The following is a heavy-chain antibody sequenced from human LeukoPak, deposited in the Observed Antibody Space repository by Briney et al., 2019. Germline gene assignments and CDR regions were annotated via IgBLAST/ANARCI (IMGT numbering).Heavy chain of an antibody. V-gene: IGHV1-46*01. CDR3: AKLAASETGEGS. CDR1: GYTFTSNH. D-gene: IGHD6-13*01. Sequence: ASVKVSCKASGYTFTSNHIHCVRQAPGQGLEWMGVINPSGDSTSYAQKFQGRVTMTRDTSTSTVYMELSSLRSEDTAIYYCAKLAASETGEGSWGQGTLVTVSS. J-gene: IGHJ5*02. CDR2: INPSGDST.